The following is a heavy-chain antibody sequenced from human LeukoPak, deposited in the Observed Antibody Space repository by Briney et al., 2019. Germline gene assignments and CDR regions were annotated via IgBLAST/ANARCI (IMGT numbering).Heavy chain of an antibody. J-gene: IGHJ4*02. V-gene: IGHV3-48*02. CDR2: IGIIGTVS. D-gene: IGHD2-2*01. CDR3: ARDVARRVGVDF. CDR1: GFTFSSYG. Sequence: PGGSLRLSCAASGFTFSSYGMHWVRQAPGKGLEWISYIGIIGTVSYYADSVKGRFTISRDSAKNSLYLQMNSLRDEDTAVYYCARDVARRVGVDFWGQGTLVTVSS.